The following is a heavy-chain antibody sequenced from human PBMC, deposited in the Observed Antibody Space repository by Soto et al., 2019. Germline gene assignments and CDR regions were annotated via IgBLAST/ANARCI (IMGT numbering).Heavy chain of an antibody. D-gene: IGHD2-15*01. CDR1: GGSISSSSYY. Sequence: PSETLSLTCTVSGGSISSSSYYWGWIRQPPGKGLEWIGSIYYSGSTYYNPSLKSRVTISVDTSKNQFSLKLSSVTAADTAVYYCARSRGYCSGGSCYKYSWFXPWGQGTLVTVSS. CDR2: IYYSGST. CDR3: ARSRGYCSGGSCYKYSWFXP. J-gene: IGHJ5*02. V-gene: IGHV4-39*01.